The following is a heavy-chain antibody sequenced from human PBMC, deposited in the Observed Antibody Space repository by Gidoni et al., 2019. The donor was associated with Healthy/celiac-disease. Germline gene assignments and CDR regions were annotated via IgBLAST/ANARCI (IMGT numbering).Heavy chain of an antibody. J-gene: IGHJ5*02. CDR3: ARDVGSQWFDP. CDR1: GFTFSSYG. CDR2: IWYDGSNK. Sequence: QVQLVESGGGVVQHGRSLRLSCAASGFTFSSYGMHWVRQAPGKGLEWVAVIWYDGSNKYYADSVKGRFTISRDNSKNTLYLQMNSLRAEDTAVYYCARDVGSQWFDPWGQGTLVTVSS. D-gene: IGHD3-10*01. V-gene: IGHV3-33*01.